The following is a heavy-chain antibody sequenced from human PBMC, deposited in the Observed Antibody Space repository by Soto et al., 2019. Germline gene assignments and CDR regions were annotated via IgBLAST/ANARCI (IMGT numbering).Heavy chain of an antibody. Sequence: QVQLVQSGAEVKKPGASVKVSCKASGYTFTSYAMHWVRQAPGQRLEWMGWINAGNGNTKYSQKFQGRVTITRDTSASTAYMELSSLRSEDTAVYYCSRDLECAAGTEVDYWGQGTLVTVSS. CDR2: INAGNGNT. V-gene: IGHV1-3*01. CDR1: GYTFTSYA. D-gene: IGHD6-13*01. J-gene: IGHJ4*02. CDR3: SRDLECAAGTEVDY.